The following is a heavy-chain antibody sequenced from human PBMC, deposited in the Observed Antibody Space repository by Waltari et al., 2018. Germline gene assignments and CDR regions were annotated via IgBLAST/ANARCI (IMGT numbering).Heavy chain of an antibody. V-gene: IGHV1-69-2*01. CDR3: ASGIVGATRYYYYYMDV. D-gene: IGHD1-26*01. CDR1: GYTFTDYY. Sequence: EVQLVQSGAEVKKPGATVKISCKASGYTFTDYYMHWVQQAPGKGLEWKGRVDPEHRETRYAEKSQGRVTITADTSTDTAYMELSSLRSEYTAVYYCASGIVGATRYYYYYMDVWGKGTTVTVSS. J-gene: IGHJ6*03. CDR2: VDPEHRET.